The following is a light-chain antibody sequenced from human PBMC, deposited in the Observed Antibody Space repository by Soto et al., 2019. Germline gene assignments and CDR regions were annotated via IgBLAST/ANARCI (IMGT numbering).Light chain of an antibody. CDR2: TNY. J-gene: IGLJ1*01. V-gene: IGLV1-47*02. CDR1: SSNIGSNH. CDR3: AAWDDSLSGYV. Sequence: QSVLTQPPSASGTPGQSVTISCAGSSSNIGSNHAYWYQQLPRAAPKLLIYTNYQRPSGVPDRFSGSKSGTSASLAISGLRSEDEADYYCAAWDDSLSGYVFGTGTKLT.